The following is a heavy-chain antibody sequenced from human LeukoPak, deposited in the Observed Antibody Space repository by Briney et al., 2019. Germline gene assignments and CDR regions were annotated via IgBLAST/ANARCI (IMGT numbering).Heavy chain of an antibody. CDR2: ISSSASTI. CDR3: ARVGYGGGYYFDY. J-gene: IGHJ4*02. D-gene: IGHD3-16*01. V-gene: IGHV3-11*01. CDR1: GFTFSDYY. Sequence: GGSLRLSSAASGFTFSDYYMTWIRQAPGKGLEWVSYISSSASTINYADSVKGRFSISRDNAKNSLSLQMNSLRAEDTAVYFCARVGYGGGYYFDYWGQGTLVTVSS.